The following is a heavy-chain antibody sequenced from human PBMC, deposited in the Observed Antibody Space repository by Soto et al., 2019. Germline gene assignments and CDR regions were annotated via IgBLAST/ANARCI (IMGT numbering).Heavy chain of an antibody. V-gene: IGHV1-18*01. CDR2: ISAYNGNT. CDR1: GYTFSSYA. J-gene: IGHJ6*02. D-gene: IGHD3-22*01. CDR3: ASRGAYPWVYYYDSSGPVDGLDI. Sequence: GASVKGSCTASGYTFSSYALSWVRHAPGQGLEWMGWISAYNGNTNYAQKLQGRVTMTTDTSPSTAYMELRRLRSDDTAVYYCASRGAYPWVYYYDSSGPVDGLDIWGQGTMVTVSS.